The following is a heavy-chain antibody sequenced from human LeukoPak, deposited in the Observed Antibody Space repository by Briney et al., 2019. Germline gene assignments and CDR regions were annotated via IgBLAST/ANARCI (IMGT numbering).Heavy chain of an antibody. D-gene: IGHD3-10*01. CDR1: GFTFSSYS. V-gene: IGHV3-7*01. Sequence: GGSLRLSCAASGFTFSSYSMNWVRQAPGKGLEWVANMRHDGSVKNYLDSVKGRFTISRDNAKNTLYLQMNSLRVDDTAVYYCATDRGSGFDPWGQGTLVSVSS. J-gene: IGHJ5*02. CDR2: MRHDGSVK. CDR3: ATDRGSGFDP.